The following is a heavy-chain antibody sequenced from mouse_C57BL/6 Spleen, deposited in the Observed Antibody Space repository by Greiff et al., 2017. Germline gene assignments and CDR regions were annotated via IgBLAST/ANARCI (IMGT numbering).Heavy chain of an antibody. J-gene: IGHJ4*01. CDR3: ARHEDYDGYAMED. Sequence: QVQLQQSGAELVKPGASVKLSCTASGYTFTEYTIHWVKQRSGQGLEWIGWFYPGSASIKSNEKFKDKAPLPADKSSSTVYKELIRWTSEDSAVDFCARHEDYDGYAMEDWGQGTSVTVSS. D-gene: IGHD2-3*01. CDR1: GYTFTEYT. V-gene: IGHV1-62-2*01. CDR2: FYPGSASI.